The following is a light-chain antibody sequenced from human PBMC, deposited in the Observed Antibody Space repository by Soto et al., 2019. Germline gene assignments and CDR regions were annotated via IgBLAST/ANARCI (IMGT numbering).Light chain of an antibody. Sequence: DIQMTQSPSSLSASVGDRVTITCRASQSIRSYLNWYQQKPGTAPKLLIYAASSLQSGVPSRFSGSGSGTDFTLTISSLQPEDFATYYCQQSYSTTRTFGQGTKVEIK. CDR3: QQSYSTTRT. V-gene: IGKV1-39*01. J-gene: IGKJ1*01. CDR2: AAS. CDR1: QSIRSY.